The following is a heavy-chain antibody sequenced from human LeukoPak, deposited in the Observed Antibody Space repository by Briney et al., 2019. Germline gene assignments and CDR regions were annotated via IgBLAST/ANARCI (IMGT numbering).Heavy chain of an antibody. Sequence: PSETLSLTCAVYGGSFSGYYWSWIRQPPGKGLEWIAYMYYGGSTYYNPSLKSRVTMSADTSKNQLSLKLSSVTAADTAVYYCARPYYYDSRIDPWGQGILVTVSS. CDR1: GGSFSGYY. D-gene: IGHD3-22*01. CDR2: MYYGGST. J-gene: IGHJ5*02. CDR3: ARPYYYDSRIDP. V-gene: IGHV4-34*01.